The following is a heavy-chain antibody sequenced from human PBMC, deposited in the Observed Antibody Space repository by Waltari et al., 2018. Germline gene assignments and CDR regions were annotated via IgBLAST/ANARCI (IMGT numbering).Heavy chain of an antibody. Sequence: EVQLLESGGGLVQPGGSLRLSCAASGFFFSSFAMSWVRQAPGKGLDWVTAISISGDSTYYIESVKGRFTISRDNSKSKLYLQVNSLTAEDTAVYFCAKGEGPFDYWGQGTLVTVSS. D-gene: IGHD1-26*01. V-gene: IGHV3-23*01. CDR1: GFFFSSFA. CDR3: AKGEGPFDY. J-gene: IGHJ4*02. CDR2: ISISGDST.